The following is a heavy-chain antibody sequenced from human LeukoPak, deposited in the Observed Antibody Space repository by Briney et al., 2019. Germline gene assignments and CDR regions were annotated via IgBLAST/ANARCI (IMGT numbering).Heavy chain of an antibody. CDR3: ARGPSYYDILTPDWWYYYMDV. CDR1: GFTFTSYD. J-gene: IGHJ6*03. D-gene: IGHD3-9*01. V-gene: IGHV1-8*03. CDR2: MNPSNGNT. Sequence: ASVKVSCKASGFTFTSYDVNWVRQATGQGLEWMGWMNPSNGNTGYAQKFQGRVTITRDTSINTAYMELSSLRSEDTAVYYCARGPSYYDILTPDWWYYYMDVWGKGTTVTVSS.